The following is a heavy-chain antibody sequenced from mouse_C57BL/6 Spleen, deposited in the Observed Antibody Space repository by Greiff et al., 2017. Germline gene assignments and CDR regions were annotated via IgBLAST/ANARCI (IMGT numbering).Heavy chain of an antibody. CDR2: IDPETGGT. V-gene: IGHV1-15*01. CDR3: TRERGYFDY. CDR1: GYTFTDYE. Sequence: QVQLQQSGAELVRPGASVTLSCKASGYTFTDYEMHWVKQTPVHGLEWIGAIDPETGGTAYNQKFKGKAILTADKSSSTAYMELRSLTSEDSAVXYCTRERGYFDYWGQGTTLTVSS. J-gene: IGHJ2*01.